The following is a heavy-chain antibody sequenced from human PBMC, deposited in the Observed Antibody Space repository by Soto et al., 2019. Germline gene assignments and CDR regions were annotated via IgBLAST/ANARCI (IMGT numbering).Heavy chain of an antibody. CDR2: ISYDGSNK. CDR3: AKDRRLQQLVPIAFGY. D-gene: IGHD6-13*01. J-gene: IGHJ4*02. Sequence: QVQLVESGGGVVQPGRSLRLSCAASGFTFSSYGMHWVRQAPGKGLEWVAVISYDGSNKYYADSVKGRFTISRDNSKNTLYLHMNSLRAEDTAVYYCAKDRRLQQLVPIAFGYWGQGTLVTVSS. CDR1: GFTFSSYG. V-gene: IGHV3-30*18.